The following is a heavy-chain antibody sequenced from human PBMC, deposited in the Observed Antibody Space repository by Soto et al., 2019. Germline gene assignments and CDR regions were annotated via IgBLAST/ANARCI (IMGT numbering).Heavy chain of an antibody. CDR1: GFTFNNYA. Sequence: EVQLLESGGGLVQPGGSLRLSCAASGFTFNNYAMTWVRQAPGKGLEWVSAISGGGDTTSYADSVKGRFTVSRDGSKNTLLLQMSSLRAEDTALYYCAKGRGGSGSLTPRVDFWGQGTLVTVSS. D-gene: IGHD3-10*01. J-gene: IGHJ4*02. CDR3: AKGRGGSGSLTPRVDF. CDR2: ISGGGDTT. V-gene: IGHV3-23*01.